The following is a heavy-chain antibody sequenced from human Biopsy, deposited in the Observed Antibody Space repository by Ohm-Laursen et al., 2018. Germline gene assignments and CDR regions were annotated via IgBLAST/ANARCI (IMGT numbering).Heavy chain of an antibody. D-gene: IGHD3-10*01. Sequence: SLRLSCTASGFTFRSYAMAWVRRAPGKGLEWVSTASATGAATYYADSVKGRFIISRDNSKNTLYLQMDILRADDSAIYYCARQFASGRFYFDYWGQGTRVTVSS. CDR2: ASATGAAT. J-gene: IGHJ4*02. V-gene: IGHV3-23*01. CDR3: ARQFASGRFYFDY. CDR1: GFTFRSYA.